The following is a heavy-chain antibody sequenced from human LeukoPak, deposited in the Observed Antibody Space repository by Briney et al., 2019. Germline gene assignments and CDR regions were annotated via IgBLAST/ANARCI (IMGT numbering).Heavy chain of an antibody. J-gene: IGHJ5*02. D-gene: IGHD3-10*01. CDR1: GYTFTSYD. Sequence: ASVKVSCKASGYTFTSYDINWVRQATGQGLEWMGWMNPNSGNTGYAQKFQGRVTMTRNTSISTAYMELSSLRSEDTAVYYCARGSESSSYYYGSGSYNWFDPWGQGTLVTVSS. V-gene: IGHV1-8*01. CDR2: MNPNSGNT. CDR3: ARGSESSSYYYGSGSYNWFDP.